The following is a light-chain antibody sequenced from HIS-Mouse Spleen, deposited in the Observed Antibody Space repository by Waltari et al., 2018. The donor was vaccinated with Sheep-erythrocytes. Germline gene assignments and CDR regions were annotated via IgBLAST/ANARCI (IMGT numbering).Light chain of an antibody. J-gene: IGLJ1*01. CDR1: KLGDKY. V-gene: IGLV3-1*01. CDR3: QAWDSSTYV. Sequence: SYELTQPPSVSVSPGQTASITCPGDKLGDKYACWYQQKPGPSPVLVIYQDSKRPSGIPERFSGSNSGNTATLTISGTQAMDEADYYCQAWDSSTYVFGTGTKVTVL. CDR2: QDS.